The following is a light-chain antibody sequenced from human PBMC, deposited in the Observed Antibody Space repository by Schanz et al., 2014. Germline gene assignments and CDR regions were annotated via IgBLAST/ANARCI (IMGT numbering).Light chain of an antibody. CDR2: DAS. CDR3: QQCISWPCT. V-gene: IGKV3-11*01. CDR1: QSVSSS. J-gene: IGKJ1*01. Sequence: DIVLTQSPATLSLSPGERATLSCRASQSVSSSLAWYQQKPGQAPRLLIYDASNRATGIPARFSGSGSGTDFTLTISSLQSEDFAVYYCQQCISWPCTFGQGTKVETK.